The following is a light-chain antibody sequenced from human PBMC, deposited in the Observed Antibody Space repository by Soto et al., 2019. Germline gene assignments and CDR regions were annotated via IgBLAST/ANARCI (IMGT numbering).Light chain of an antibody. CDR1: SSDVGSYNL. CDR3: CSYAGSSTLV. CDR2: EVS. J-gene: IGLJ2*01. V-gene: IGLV2-23*02. Sequence: QSALTQPASVSGSPGQSSTISCTGTSSDVGSYNLVSWYQQHPGKAPKLMIYEVSKRPSGVSNRFSGSKSGNTASLTISGLQAEYEADYYCCSYAGSSTLVFGGGTKLTVL.